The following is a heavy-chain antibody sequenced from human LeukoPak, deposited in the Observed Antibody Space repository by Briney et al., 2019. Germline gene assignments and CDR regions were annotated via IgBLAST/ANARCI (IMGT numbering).Heavy chain of an antibody. CDR2: VSGVGTS. CDR3: AKRGSSGSYYFDY. V-gene: IGHV3-23*01. D-gene: IGHD3-22*01. Sequence: PGGSLRLSCAASGFTFSSYGMSWVRQAPGKGLEWVSIVSGVGTSFYADSVKGRFTISRDNSKNTLFLQMNSLRAEDTAVYYCAKRGSSGSYYFDYWGQGTLVTVSS. CDR1: GFTFSSYG. J-gene: IGHJ4*02.